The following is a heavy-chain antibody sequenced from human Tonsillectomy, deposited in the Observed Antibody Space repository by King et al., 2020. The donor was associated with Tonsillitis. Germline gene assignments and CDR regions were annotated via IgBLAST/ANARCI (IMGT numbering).Heavy chain of an antibody. V-gene: IGHV4-38-2*02. J-gene: IGHJ3*02. CDR1: GYSISSGNY. CDR2: IYHSGST. D-gene: IGHD3-10*01. CDR3: ASSGSYYPAFDI. Sequence: QLQESGPGLVKPSETLSLTCTVSGYSISSGNYWGWIRQPPGKGLEWIGSIYHSGSTFYNPSLKSRVTISVDTSKNQFSLKLSSVTAAGTAVYYCASSGSYYPAFDIWGQGTMVTVSS.